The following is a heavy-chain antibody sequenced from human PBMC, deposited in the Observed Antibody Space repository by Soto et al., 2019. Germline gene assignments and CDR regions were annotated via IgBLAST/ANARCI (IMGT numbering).Heavy chain of an antibody. CDR2: ISAYNGNT. V-gene: IGHV1-18*01. CDR3: ARSHPGVNYYGDSYAFDI. Sequence: QVQLVPSGAEVKKPGASVKVSCKASGYTFTSYGISWVRQAPGQGLEWMGWISAYNGNTNYAQKLQGRVAMTTDTSTSTAYMDLRSLRSDDTAVYYCARSHPGVNYYGDSYAFDIWGQGTMVTVSS. J-gene: IGHJ3*02. CDR1: GYTFTSYG. D-gene: IGHD4-17*01.